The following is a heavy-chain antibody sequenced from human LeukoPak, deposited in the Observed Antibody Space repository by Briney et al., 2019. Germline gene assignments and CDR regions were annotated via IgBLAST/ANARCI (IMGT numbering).Heavy chain of an antibody. CDR1: GFTFSTYW. CDR3: ARASGGTYSHYLDN. V-gene: IGHV3-74*01. J-gene: IGHJ4*02. D-gene: IGHD3-10*01. Sequence: GGSLRLSCAASGFTFSTYWIHWVRQAPGKGLVWVSRINSDGTTTAYADSVKGRFTISRDNAGNTLYLQMNSLRAEDTAVYYCARASGGTYSHYLDNWGQGTLVTVSS. CDR2: INSDGTTT.